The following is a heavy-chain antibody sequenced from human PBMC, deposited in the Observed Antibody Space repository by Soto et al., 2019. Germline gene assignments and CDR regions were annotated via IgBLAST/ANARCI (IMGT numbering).Heavy chain of an antibody. D-gene: IGHD1-1*01. Sequence: GSGPTLVNPTQTLTLTCTFSGFSLSTSTMCVGWIRQPPGKALEWLARIDWDDDKYYNRSLQTRLTISKDTSKNQVVLTMTNMDPADTATYYCARITGNTLYYYIDVWGIGTTVTVSS. CDR2: IDWDDDK. J-gene: IGHJ6*03. V-gene: IGHV2-70*11. CDR1: GFSLSTSTMC. CDR3: ARITGNTLYYYIDV.